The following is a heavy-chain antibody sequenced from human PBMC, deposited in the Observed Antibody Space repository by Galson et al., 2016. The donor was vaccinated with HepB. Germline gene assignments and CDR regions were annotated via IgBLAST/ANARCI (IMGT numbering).Heavy chain of an antibody. D-gene: IGHD3-22*01. CDR1: GFTFSSYS. Sequence: SVRLSCAASGFTFSSYSMHWVRQAPGKGLEWVAVITYDGSNKFYADSVKGRFTISRDNSKNTLYLQMNNLRAEDTAIYYWARGFNYYDSCMIYWGQGTQVTVSS. J-gene: IGHJ4*02. CDR2: ITYDGSNK. V-gene: IGHV3-30-3*01. CDR3: ARGFNYYDSCMIY.